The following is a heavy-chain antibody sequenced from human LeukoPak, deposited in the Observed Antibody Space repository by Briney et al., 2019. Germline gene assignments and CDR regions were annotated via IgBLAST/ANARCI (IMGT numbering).Heavy chain of an antibody. V-gene: IGHV3-NL1*01. J-gene: IGHJ4*02. CDR3: VTQVDATTIFDY. D-gene: IGHD5-24*01. CDR2: IYREGTP. CDR1: GSTFSTYG. Sequence: GKSLRLSCVASGSTFSTYGMHWVRQAPGKGLEWVSAIYREGTPYYTDSVKGRFTISRDNSKNTMYLQMNSLRAEDTAVYYCVTQVDATTIFDYWGQGTLVTVSS.